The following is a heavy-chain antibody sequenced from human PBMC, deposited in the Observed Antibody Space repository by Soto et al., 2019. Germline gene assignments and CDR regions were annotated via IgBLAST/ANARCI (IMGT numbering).Heavy chain of an antibody. CDR2: FVPLFGTT. D-gene: IGHD6-6*01. V-gene: IGHV1-69*01. CDR1: GGTFSGYV. J-gene: IGHJ4*02. Sequence: QLVQSGSEVKKPGSSVKVSCQASGGTFSGYVVTWVRQAPGQGLEWMGEFVPLFGTTKYARTFPGRLTITAEESTSTAYMELRTRKSDDTAVYYCATHVLGGPIPPDFDIWGQGTLVTVSS. CDR3: ATHVLGGPIPPDFDI.